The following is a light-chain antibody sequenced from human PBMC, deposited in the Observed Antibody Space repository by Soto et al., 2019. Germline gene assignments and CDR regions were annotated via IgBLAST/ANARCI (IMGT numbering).Light chain of an antibody. CDR2: DNS. J-gene: IGLJ2*01. CDR3: QSYDSSLSAL. Sequence: QSVLTQPPSVSGAPGQRVTISCTGSSSNIGAGYDVHWYQKLPGTAPKLLIYDNSNRPSGVPDRFSGSKSGTSASLAITGLQPEDEADYYCQSYDSSLSALFGGGTKLTVL. V-gene: IGLV1-40*01. CDR1: SSNIGAGYD.